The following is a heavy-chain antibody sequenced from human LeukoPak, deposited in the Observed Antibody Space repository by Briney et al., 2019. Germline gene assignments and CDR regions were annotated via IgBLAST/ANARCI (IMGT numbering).Heavy chain of an antibody. D-gene: IGHD3-22*01. CDR2: IYTSGST. J-gene: IGHJ4*02. V-gene: IGHV4-4*07. CDR1: GGSISSYY. Sequence: SETLSLTCTVSGGSISSYYWSWIRQPAGKGLEWIGRIYTSGSTNYNPSLKSRVTMSVDTSKNQFSLKLSSVTAADTAVYYCARDTYYYDSSGYYYFDYWGQGTLVTVSS. CDR3: ARDTYYYDSSGYYYFDY.